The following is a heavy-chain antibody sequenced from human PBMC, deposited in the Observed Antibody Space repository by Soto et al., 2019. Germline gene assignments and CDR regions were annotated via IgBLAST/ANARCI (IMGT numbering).Heavy chain of an antibody. CDR3: AKDISSGWENYYYGMDV. V-gene: IGHV3-30*18. D-gene: IGHD6-19*01. CDR2: ISYDGSNK. CDR1: GFTFSSYV. Sequence: GGSLRLSCAASGFTFSSYVMHWVRQAPGKGLEWVAVISYDGSNKYYADSVKGRFTISRDNSKNTLYLQMNSLRAEDTAVYYCAKDISSGWENYYYGMDVWGQGTTVTVSS. J-gene: IGHJ6*02.